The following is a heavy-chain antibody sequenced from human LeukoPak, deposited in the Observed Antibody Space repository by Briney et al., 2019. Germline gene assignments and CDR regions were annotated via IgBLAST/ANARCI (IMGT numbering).Heavy chain of an antibody. V-gene: IGHV3-23*01. CDR2: ISERGGST. D-gene: IGHD3-10*01. J-gene: IGHJ4*02. Sequence: GGSLRLSCVVSGITLSSYGMSWVRQAPGKGLEWVSGISERGGSTNYADSVKGRFIISRDTSKNTVYLQMNSLRVEDTAVYFCAKRGIVIRVVIIIGFHKEAYYFDYWGQGILVTVSS. CDR3: AKRGIVIRVVIIIGFHKEAYYFDY. CDR1: GITLSSYG.